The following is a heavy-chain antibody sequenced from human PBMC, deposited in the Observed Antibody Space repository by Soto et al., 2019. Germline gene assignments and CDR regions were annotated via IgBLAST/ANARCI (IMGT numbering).Heavy chain of an antibody. CDR1: GFTVSSNY. V-gene: IGHV3-53*01. J-gene: IGHJ4*02. Sequence: GGSLRLSCAASGFTVSSNYMSWVRQAPGKGLEWVSVIYSGGSTYYADSVKGRFTIPRDNSKNTLYLQMNSLRAEDTAVYYCASALGYCSGGSCYGSDYWGQGTLVTVSS. CDR3: ASALGYCSGGSCYGSDY. CDR2: IYSGGST. D-gene: IGHD2-15*01.